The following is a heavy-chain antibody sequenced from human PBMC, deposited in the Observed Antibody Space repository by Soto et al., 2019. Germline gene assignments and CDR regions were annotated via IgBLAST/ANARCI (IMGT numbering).Heavy chain of an antibody. CDR2: ISGSGGST. J-gene: IGHJ5*02. D-gene: IGHD4-17*01. Sequence: EVQLLESGGGLVQPGGSLRLSCAASGFTFSSYAMSWVRQAPGKGLEWVSAISGSGGSTYYADSVKGRFTISRDNSKNTLYLQMSSLRADDTAVYYCAKDLASGDYVWFDPWGQGTLVTVSS. CDR3: AKDLASGDYVWFDP. V-gene: IGHV3-23*01. CDR1: GFTFSSYA.